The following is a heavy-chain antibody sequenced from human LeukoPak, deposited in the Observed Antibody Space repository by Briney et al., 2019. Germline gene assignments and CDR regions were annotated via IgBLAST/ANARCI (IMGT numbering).Heavy chain of an antibody. Sequence: PGGSLRLSCAASGFTFSSYAMHWVRQAPGKGLEWVAVISYDGSNKYYADSVKGRFTISRDNSKNTLYLQMNSLRAEDTAVYYCARPFYDSSGYYQRYFDYWGQGTLVTVSS. CDR2: ISYDGSNK. D-gene: IGHD3-22*01. CDR1: GFTFSSYA. J-gene: IGHJ4*02. V-gene: IGHV3-30-3*01. CDR3: ARPFYDSSGYYQRYFDY.